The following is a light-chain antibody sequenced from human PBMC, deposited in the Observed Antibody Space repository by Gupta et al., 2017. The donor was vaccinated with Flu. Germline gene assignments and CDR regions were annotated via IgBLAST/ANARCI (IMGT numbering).Light chain of an antibody. Sequence: VIISCSGSDSNIGSDSVFWYQRLPGTAPKLLIFRINQRPSGIPDRFSGSKSGTSASLAISGLRSEDEADYFCASWDVNRGGSVIFGGGTKLTVL. CDR2: RIN. V-gene: IGLV1-47*01. J-gene: IGLJ2*01. CDR3: ASWDVNRGGSVI. CDR1: DSNIGSDS.